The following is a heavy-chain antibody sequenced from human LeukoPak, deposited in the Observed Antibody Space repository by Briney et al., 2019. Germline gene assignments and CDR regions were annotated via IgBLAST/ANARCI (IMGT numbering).Heavy chain of an antibody. Sequence: PGGSLRLSCAASGFTFSGFAMSWVRQAPGKGLEWVSTISGSGGNTYYADSVKGRFTISRDNSKNTLYLQMNSLRAGDTAVYYCAKTMGAIDHDYWGQGTLVTVSS. J-gene: IGHJ4*02. CDR1: GFTFSGFA. CDR2: ISGSGGNT. D-gene: IGHD1-26*01. V-gene: IGHV3-23*01. CDR3: AKTMGAIDHDY.